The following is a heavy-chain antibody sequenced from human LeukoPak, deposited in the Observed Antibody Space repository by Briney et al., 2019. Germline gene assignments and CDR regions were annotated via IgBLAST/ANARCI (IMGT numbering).Heavy chain of an antibody. CDR1: GSTFSNYG. V-gene: IGHV3-33*06. CDR3: VKDLGRYRNNCFDY. CDR2: IWYDGGTK. J-gene: IGHJ4*02. Sequence: GGSLRLSCAASGSTFSNYGLHWVRQAPGQGLEWVAVIWYDGGTKHYADSVRGRFTISRDSSDKMMYLQMNSLRAEDTAVYYCVKDLGRYRNNCFDYWGQGTLVTVSS. D-gene: IGHD1-26*01.